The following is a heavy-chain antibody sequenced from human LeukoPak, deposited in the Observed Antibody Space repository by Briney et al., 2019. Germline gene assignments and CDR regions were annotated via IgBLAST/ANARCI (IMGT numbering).Heavy chain of an antibody. D-gene: IGHD3-3*01. CDR3: ARAGITIFGVVDY. CDR2: INHSGST. J-gene: IGHJ4*02. V-gene: IGHV4-34*01. Sequence: SETLSLTCAVYGGSFSGYYWSWIRQPPGKGLGWIGEINHSGSTNYNPSLKSRVTISVDTSKNQFSLKLSSVTAADTAVYYCARAGITIFGVVDYWGQGTLVTVSS. CDR1: GGSFSGYY.